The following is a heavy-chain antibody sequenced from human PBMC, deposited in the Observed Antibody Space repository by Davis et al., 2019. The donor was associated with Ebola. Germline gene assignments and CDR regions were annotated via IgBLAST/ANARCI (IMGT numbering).Heavy chain of an antibody. V-gene: IGHV4-59*11. J-gene: IGHJ6*02. Sequence: MPSETLSLTCTVSGGSLSPHYWSWIRQSPGKGLEWIGDVYFSGSAKSNPSLRSRVTISVDKSKNQFSLKLSSVTAADTAVYFCAREAWQQMDRSQLYIGMDVWGQGTTVTVSS. CDR2: VYFSGSA. CDR1: GGSLSPHY. D-gene: IGHD6-13*01. CDR3: AREAWQQMDRSQLYIGMDV.